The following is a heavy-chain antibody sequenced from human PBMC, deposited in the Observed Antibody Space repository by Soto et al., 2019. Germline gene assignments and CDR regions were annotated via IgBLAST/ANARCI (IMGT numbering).Heavy chain of an antibody. J-gene: IGHJ4*02. CDR3: ARDRPYYYDSSGYYDY. V-gene: IGHV3-53*01. CDR1: GFTVSSNY. D-gene: IGHD3-22*01. CDR2: IYSGGST. Sequence: PGGSLRLSCAASGFTVSSNYMSWVRQAPGKGLEWVSVIYSGGSTYYADSVKGRFTISRDNSKNTLYLQMNSLRAEDTAVYYCARDRPYYYDSSGYYDYWGQGTLVTVSS.